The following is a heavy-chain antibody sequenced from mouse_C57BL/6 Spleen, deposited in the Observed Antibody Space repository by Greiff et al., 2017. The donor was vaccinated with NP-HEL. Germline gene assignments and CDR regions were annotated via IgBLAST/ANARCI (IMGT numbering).Heavy chain of an antibody. CDR2: IYPGDGDT. CDR1: GYAFSSSW. V-gene: IGHV1-82*01. Sequence: QVQLQQSGPELVKPGASVKISCKASGYAFSSSWMNWVKQRPGKGLEWIGRIYPGDGDTNYNGKFKGKATLTADKSSSTAYMQRSSLTSEDSAVYFCARDYYYGSSYYAMDYWGQGTSVTVSS. CDR3: ARDYYYGSSYYAMDY. D-gene: IGHD1-1*01. J-gene: IGHJ4*01.